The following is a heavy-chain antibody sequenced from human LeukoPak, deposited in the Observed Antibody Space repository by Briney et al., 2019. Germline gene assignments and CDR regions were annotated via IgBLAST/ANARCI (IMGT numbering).Heavy chain of an antibody. D-gene: IGHD5-18*01. V-gene: IGHV4-34*01. CDR1: GGSFSGYY. CDR2: INHSGST. Sequence: SETLSLTCAVYGGSFSGYYWSWIRQPPGKGLEWIGEINHSGSTNYNPSLKSRVTISVDTSKNQFSLKLSSVTAADTAVYYCAREIQLWLRGRWYFDLWGRGTLVTVSS. J-gene: IGHJ2*01. CDR3: AREIQLWLRGRWYFDL.